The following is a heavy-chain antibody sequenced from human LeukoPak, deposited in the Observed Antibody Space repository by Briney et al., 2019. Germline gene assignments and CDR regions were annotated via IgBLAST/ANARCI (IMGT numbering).Heavy chain of an antibody. Sequence: GGSLRLSCAASGFTFSSYAMSWVRQAPGKGLVWVSRVDRDGSRINYADSVKGRFSISRDNGKNTLFLQMNSLRAEDAAVYYCVRGNDYGGPHYWGQGTLVTVSS. CDR3: VRGNDYGGPHY. V-gene: IGHV3-74*01. CDR2: VDRDGSRI. CDR1: GFTFSSYA. D-gene: IGHD4-23*01. J-gene: IGHJ4*02.